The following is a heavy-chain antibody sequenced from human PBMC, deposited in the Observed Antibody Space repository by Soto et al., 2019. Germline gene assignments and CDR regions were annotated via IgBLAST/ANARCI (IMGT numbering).Heavy chain of an antibody. J-gene: IGHJ4*02. CDR1: GYNFTSCW. V-gene: IGHV5-10-1*01. D-gene: IGHD3-3*02. Sequence: GESLKISCKGSGYNFTSCWISWVRQMPGKGLEWMGRIDPSDSYTNYSPSFQGHVTISRDNAKNSLYLQMTSLRDEDTAVYYCARELSSIYTGDYFDYWGQGTLVTVSS. CDR2: IDPSDSYT. CDR3: ARELSSIYTGDYFDY.